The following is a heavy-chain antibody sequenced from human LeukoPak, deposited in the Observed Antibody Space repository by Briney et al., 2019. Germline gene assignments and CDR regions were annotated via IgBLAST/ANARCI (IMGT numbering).Heavy chain of an antibody. V-gene: IGHV6-1*01. CDR2: TYYRSKWYN. CDR3: ARCLIIAARPDDAFDI. Sequence: SQTLSLTCAISGDSVSSNSAAWNWIRQSPSRGLEWLGRTYYRSKWYNDYAVSVKSRITINPDTSKNQFSLQLNSVTPEDTAVYYCARCLIIAARPDDAFDIWGQGTMVTVSS. D-gene: IGHD6-6*01. J-gene: IGHJ3*02. CDR1: GDSVSSNSAA.